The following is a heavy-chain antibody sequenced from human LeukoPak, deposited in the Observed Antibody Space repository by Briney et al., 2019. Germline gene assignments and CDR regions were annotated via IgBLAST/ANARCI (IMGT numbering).Heavy chain of an antibody. D-gene: IGHD6-19*01. CDR3: ARDRDSSGWYSSYFDY. CDR1: GGSISSSSYY. J-gene: IGHJ4*02. Sequence: SETLSLTCTVSGGSISSSSYYWGWIRQPPGKGLEWIGSIYYSGSTYYNPSLKSRVTISVDTSKNQFSLKLSSVTAADTAVYYCARDRDSSGWYSSYFDYWGQGTLVTVSS. V-gene: IGHV4-39*07. CDR2: IYYSGST.